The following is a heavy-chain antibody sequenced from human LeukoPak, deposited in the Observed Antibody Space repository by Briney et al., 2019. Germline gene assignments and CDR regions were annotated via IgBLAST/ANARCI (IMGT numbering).Heavy chain of an antibody. CDR3: ARHCSDYDFWSGYYTPYYFDY. CDR2: IYYSGST. CDR1: GGSISSSSYY. V-gene: IGHV4-39*01. J-gene: IGHJ4*02. Sequence: PSETLSLTCTVSGGSISSSSYYWGWIRQPPGKGLEWIGSIYYSGSTYYNPSLKSRVTISVDTSKNQFSLKLSSVTAADTAVYYCARHCSDYDFWSGYYTPYYFDYWGQRTLVTVSS. D-gene: IGHD3-3*01.